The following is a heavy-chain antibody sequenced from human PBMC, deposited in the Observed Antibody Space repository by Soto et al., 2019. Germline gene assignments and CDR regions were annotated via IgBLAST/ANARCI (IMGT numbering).Heavy chain of an antibody. J-gene: IGHJ4*02. CDR1: GFTFSNYR. Sequence: XVSLRLSCSAAGFTFSNYRMNWVRQAPGKGLEWVSSISSSSSYIYYADSVKGRFTISRDNAKNSLYLQMNSLRAEDTAVYYCARDPGIAAAGPEGGQGTLVTVSS. CDR2: ISSSSSYI. D-gene: IGHD6-13*01. CDR3: ARDPGIAAAGPE. V-gene: IGHV3-21*01.